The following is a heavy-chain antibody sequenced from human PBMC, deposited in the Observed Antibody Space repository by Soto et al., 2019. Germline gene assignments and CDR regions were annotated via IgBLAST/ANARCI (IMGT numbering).Heavy chain of an antibody. D-gene: IGHD6-13*01. CDR2: IYYSGST. J-gene: IGHJ6*02. CDR1: GGSISSSSYY. CDR3: ASYPYSSSWHRPILGDYYYGMDV. Sequence: SETLSLTCTVSGGSISSSSYYWGWIRQPPGKGLEWIGSIYYSGSTYYNPSLKSRVTISVDTSKNQFSLKLSSVTAADTAVYYCASYPYSSSWHRPILGDYYYGMDVWGQGTTVTVSS. V-gene: IGHV4-39*01.